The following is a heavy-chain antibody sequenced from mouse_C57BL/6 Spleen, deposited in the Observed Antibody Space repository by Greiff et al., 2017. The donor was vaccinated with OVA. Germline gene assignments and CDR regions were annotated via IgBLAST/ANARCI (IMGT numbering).Heavy chain of an antibody. CDR2: INYDGSST. CDR1: GFTFSDYY. J-gene: IGHJ2*01. CDR3: ARDTFFDY. V-gene: IGHV5-16*01. Sequence: EVMLVESEGGLVQPGSSMKLSCTASGFTFSDYYMAWVRQVPEKGLEWVANINYDGSSTYYLDSLKSRFIISRDNAKNILYLQMSSLKSEDTATYYCARDTFFDYWGQGTTLTVSS.